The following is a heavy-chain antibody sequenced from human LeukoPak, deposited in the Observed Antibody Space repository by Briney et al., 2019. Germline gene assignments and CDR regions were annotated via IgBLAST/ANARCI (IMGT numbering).Heavy chain of an antibody. CDR1: GYTFTDYY. J-gene: IGHJ4*02. Sequence: AAVKVSCKASGYTFTDYYMHWVRQAPGQGLEWMGRIHPNSGATDYVQKFQGRVTMARDTSINTAYMELSRLRSDDTAVYYCARASYSDYTTHFDYWGQGTLVTVSS. CDR3: ARASYSDYTTHFDY. CDR2: IHPNSGAT. D-gene: IGHD4-11*01. V-gene: IGHV1-2*06.